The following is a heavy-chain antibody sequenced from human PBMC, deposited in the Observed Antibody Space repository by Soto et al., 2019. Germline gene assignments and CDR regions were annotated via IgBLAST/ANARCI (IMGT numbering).Heavy chain of an antibody. V-gene: IGHV1-8*01. J-gene: IGHJ6*02. D-gene: IGHD6-19*01. CDR2: MNPNSGNT. CDR3: ARDKQWLAYYYGMDV. Sequence: ASVKVSCKASAYTFTSYDINWVRQATGQGLEWMGWMNPNSGNTGYAQKFQGRVTMTRNTSISTAYMELSSLRSEDTAVYYCARDKQWLAYYYGMDVWGQGTTVTSP. CDR1: AYTFTSYD.